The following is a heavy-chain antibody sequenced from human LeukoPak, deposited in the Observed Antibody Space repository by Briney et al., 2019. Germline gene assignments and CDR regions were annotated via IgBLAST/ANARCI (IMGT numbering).Heavy chain of an antibody. CDR3: ARRGGSGRSFDY. CDR2: IYYSGST. J-gene: IGHJ4*02. CDR1: GTSDSSGGYY. Sequence: PSETLSLTCTVSGTSDSSGGYYWSWLRQPPGKGLEWIGYIYYSGSTNYNPSLKSRVTISVDTSKNQFSLKVSSVTAADTAVYYCARRGGSGRSFDYWGQGTLVTVSS. V-gene: IGHV4-61*08. D-gene: IGHD3-10*01.